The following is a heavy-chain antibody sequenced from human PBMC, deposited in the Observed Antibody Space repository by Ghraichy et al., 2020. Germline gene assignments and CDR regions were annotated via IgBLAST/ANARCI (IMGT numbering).Heavy chain of an antibody. J-gene: IGHJ4*02. CDR2: INRDGGST. Sequence: GGSLRLSCAASGFTFSNYWMHWVRQAPGKGLVWVSRINRDGGSTSYADSVKGRFTISRDNAKNTLYLQMNSLRAEDTAVYYCAREDSGYDFPPFAFDYWGQGNLVTVSS. D-gene: IGHD5-12*01. V-gene: IGHV3-74*01. CDR3: AREDSGYDFPPFAFDY. CDR1: GFTFSNYW.